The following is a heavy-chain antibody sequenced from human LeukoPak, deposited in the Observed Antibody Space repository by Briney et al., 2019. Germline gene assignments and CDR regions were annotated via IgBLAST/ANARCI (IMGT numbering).Heavy chain of an antibody. Sequence: GASVTVSCKASGYTFTSYAMHWVRQAPGQRLEWMGWINAGNGNTKYSQKFQGRVTITRDTSASTAYMELSSLRSEDTAVYYCARDKMVGATKNDYWGQGILVTVSS. CDR2: INAGNGNT. D-gene: IGHD1-26*01. V-gene: IGHV1-3*01. CDR3: ARDKMVGATKNDY. CDR1: GYTFTSYA. J-gene: IGHJ4*02.